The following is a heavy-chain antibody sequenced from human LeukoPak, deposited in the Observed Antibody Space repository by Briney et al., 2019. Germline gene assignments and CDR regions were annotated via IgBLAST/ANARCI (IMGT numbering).Heavy chain of an antibody. Sequence: WASVKVSCKASGGTFSSYAISWVRQAPGQGLEWMGGIIPIFGTANYAQKFQGRVTITADESTSTAYMELSSLRSEDTAVYYCARVLSSGYYTYAFDIWGQGTMVTVSS. CDR1: GGTFSSYA. D-gene: IGHD3-22*01. V-gene: IGHV1-69*01. CDR2: IIPIFGTA. CDR3: ARVLSSGYYTYAFDI. J-gene: IGHJ3*02.